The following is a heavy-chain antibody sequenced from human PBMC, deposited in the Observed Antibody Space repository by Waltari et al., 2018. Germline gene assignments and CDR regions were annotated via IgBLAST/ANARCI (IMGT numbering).Heavy chain of an antibody. D-gene: IGHD3-22*01. CDR3: ARDDYAYYDSSGYFGAFDI. Sequence: QVQLQESGPGLVKPSETLSLTCAVSGYSISSGYYWGWIRQPPGKGLEWIGSIYHSGSTNYNPSLKSRVTISVDTSKNQFSLKLSSVTAADTAVYYCARDDYAYYDSSGYFGAFDIWGQGTMVTVSS. V-gene: IGHV4-38-2*02. CDR1: GYSISSGYY. J-gene: IGHJ3*02. CDR2: IYHSGST.